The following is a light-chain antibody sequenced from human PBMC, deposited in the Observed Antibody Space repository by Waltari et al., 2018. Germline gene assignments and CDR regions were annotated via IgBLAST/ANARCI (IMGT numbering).Light chain of an antibody. J-gene: IGLJ2*01. CDR3: QSYDSDEGVV. CDR1: RTSIASNY. CDR2: EDN. Sequence: SLLTQPHSVSESPGKTVTISCTRTRTSIASNYVQWYQQRPGRAPTTLIFEDNQRPSGVPDRFSGSIDSSSNSASLTISGLKTEDEALYYCQSYDSDEGVVFGGGTKLTVL. V-gene: IGLV6-57*03.